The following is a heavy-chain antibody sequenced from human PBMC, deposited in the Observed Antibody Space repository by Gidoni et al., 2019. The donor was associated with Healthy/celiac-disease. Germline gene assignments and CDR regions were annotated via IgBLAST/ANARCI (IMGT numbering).Heavy chain of an antibody. D-gene: IGHD3-10*01. CDR1: GFTFRSYS. CDR3: ASGDVLLWFGEPLW. CDR2: ISSSSSYI. V-gene: IGHV3-21*01. J-gene: IGHJ4*02. Sequence: EVQLVESGGGLVKPGGSLRLSCAASGFTFRSYSMNWVRQAPGKGLEWVSSISSSSSYIYYADSVKGRFTISRDNAKNSLYLQMNSLRAEDTAVYYCASGDVLLWFGEPLWWGQGTLVTVSS.